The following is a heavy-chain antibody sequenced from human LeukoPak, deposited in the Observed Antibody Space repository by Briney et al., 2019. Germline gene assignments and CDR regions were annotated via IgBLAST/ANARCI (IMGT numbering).Heavy chain of an antibody. V-gene: IGHV3-48*04. CDR2: IGLASGVT. J-gene: IGHJ4*02. CDR1: GFTFSSYA. CDR3: TRDHNWAFDY. Sequence: GGSLRLSCAASGFTFSSYAMSWVRQAPGRGLEWISYIGLASGVTSYADSVKGRFAISSDTARNSLYLHMHSLRAEDTAVYYCTRDHNWAFDYWGQGALVTVSS. D-gene: IGHD1-20*01.